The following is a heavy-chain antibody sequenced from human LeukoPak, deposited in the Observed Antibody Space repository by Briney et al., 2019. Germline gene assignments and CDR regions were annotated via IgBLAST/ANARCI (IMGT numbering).Heavy chain of an antibody. CDR1: GFTFSSYS. CDR2: INSDSSIM. Sequence: PGGSLRLSRAASGFTFSSYSMNWVRQAPGKGLEWVSSINSDSSIMYYAESVKGRFTISRDNARNSLYLQMNSLRAEDTAVYYCIRDLFDDYSLDYWGQGALVTVSS. CDR3: IRDLFDDYSLDY. D-gene: IGHD3-16*01. V-gene: IGHV3-21*01. J-gene: IGHJ4*02.